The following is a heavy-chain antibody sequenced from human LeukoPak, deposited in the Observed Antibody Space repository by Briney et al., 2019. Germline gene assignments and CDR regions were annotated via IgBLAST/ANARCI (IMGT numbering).Heavy chain of an antibody. V-gene: IGHV3-30*18. D-gene: IGHD6-19*01. CDR3: AKDPSRIAVAGLIDY. CDR2: ITYDGSNK. J-gene: IGHJ4*02. Sequence: GRSLRLACAASGFTFSSYGMHWVRQAPGKGLEWAAVITYDGSNKYYEDPVKGRLTISRDNSKNTLYLQMNSRRAEDTAVYYCAKDPSRIAVAGLIDYWGQGTLVTVSS. CDR1: GFTFSSYG.